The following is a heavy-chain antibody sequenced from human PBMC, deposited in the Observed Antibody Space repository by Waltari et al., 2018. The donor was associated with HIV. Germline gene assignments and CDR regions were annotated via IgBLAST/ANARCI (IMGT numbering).Heavy chain of an antibody. CDR2: IYYSWST. D-gene: IGHD3-22*01. CDR1: GGSISSGGYY. J-gene: IGHJ3*02. CDR3: AGMISGYHFGI. Sequence: QVQLQESGPGLVKPSQPLSLTSTVSGGSISSGGYYWSWIRQHPGKGLEWIGYIYYSWSTFYHPSLKSLITISVDTSNIQFSLKLSSVTAADTAVYYCAGMISGYHFGIWGQGTMVTVSS. V-gene: IGHV4-31*01.